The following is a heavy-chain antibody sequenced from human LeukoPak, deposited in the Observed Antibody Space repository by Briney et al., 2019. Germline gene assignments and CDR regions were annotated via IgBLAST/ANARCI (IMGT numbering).Heavy chain of an antibody. CDR1: GYTCTSYG. D-gene: IGHD3-10*01. Sequence: GASVKVSCKASGYTCTSYGISWVRQAPGQGLEWIGWISAYNGNTNYAQKLQGRVTMTTDTSTSTAYMELRSLRSDDTAVYYCAREITMVRMDAFDIWGQGTMVTVSS. J-gene: IGHJ3*02. CDR2: ISAYNGNT. V-gene: IGHV1-18*01. CDR3: AREITMVRMDAFDI.